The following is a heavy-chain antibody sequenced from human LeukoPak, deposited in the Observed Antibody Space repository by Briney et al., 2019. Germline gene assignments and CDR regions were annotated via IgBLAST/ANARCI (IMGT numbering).Heavy chain of an antibody. J-gene: IGHJ4*02. CDR3: VTGGYYFGN. D-gene: IGHD3-10*01. CDR2: IKQDGSDK. CDR1: GFTFSNSW. V-gene: IGHV3-7*05. Sequence: GGSLRLSCAASGFTFSNSWMSWVRQAPGKGLEWVANIKQDGSDKYYVDSVKGRFTISRDNAKNSLYLQMNSLRAEDTAVCYCVTGGYYFGNWGQGTLVTVSS.